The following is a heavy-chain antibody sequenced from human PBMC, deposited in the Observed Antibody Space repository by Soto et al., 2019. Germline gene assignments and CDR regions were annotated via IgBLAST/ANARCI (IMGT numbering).Heavy chain of an antibody. V-gene: IGHV6-1*01. CDR1: GDSVSSNSAG. J-gene: IGHJ3*02. CDR2: TYYRSKWYN. CDR3: ARTTGTTGAFDI. Sequence: PSQTLSLTCAISGDSVSSNSAGWHWIRQSPSRGLEWLGRTYYRSKWYNDYAVSVKSRITINPDTSKNQFSPQLNSVTPEDTAVYYCARTTGTTGAFDIWGQGTMVTVSS. D-gene: IGHD1-1*01.